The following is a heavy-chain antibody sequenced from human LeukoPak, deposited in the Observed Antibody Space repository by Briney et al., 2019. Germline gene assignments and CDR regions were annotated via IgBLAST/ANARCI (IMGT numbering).Heavy chain of an antibody. CDR1: GYTFTSYD. J-gene: IGHJ6*03. CDR2: MNPNSGNT. V-gene: IGHV1-8*01. D-gene: IGHD4-17*01. Sequence: ASVKVSCKASGYTFTSYDINWVRQATGQGLEWMGWMNPNSGNTGYAQKFQGRVTRTRNTSISTAYMELSSLRSEDTAVYYCARGRYGDYYYYYYMDVWGKGTTVTVSS. CDR3: ARGRYGDYYYYYYMDV.